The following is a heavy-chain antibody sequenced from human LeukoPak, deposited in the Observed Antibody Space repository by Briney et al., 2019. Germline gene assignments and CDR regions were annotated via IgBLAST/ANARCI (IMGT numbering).Heavy chain of an antibody. CDR1: GFSFRNYA. CDR3: AKGTTDYGSGYGMDV. V-gene: IGHV3-23*01. D-gene: IGHD3-10*01. J-gene: IGHJ6*04. Sequence: GGSLRLSCAASGFSFRNYAMNWVRQAPGKGLECVSAISGISTGGGSTFYADSVKGRFTISRDNSNNMSYLQMNSLRAEDTAVYYCAKGTTDYGSGYGMDVWGKGTTVTVSS. CDR2: ISGISTGGGST.